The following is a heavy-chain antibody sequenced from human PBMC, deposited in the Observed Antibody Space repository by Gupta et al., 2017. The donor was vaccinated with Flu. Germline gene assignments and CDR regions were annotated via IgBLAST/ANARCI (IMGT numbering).Heavy chain of an antibody. D-gene: IGHD6-13*01. Sequence: EVQLVESGGGLVKPGGSLRLSCAASGFTFLNAWMTWVRQAPGKGLEWVGRIKSHFDGGSTDYASHVKDRFTISRDDSKNTIYLQMNGLKTEDTALYYCARIAAAGTGNYMDVWGKGTTVTVSS. V-gene: IGHV3-15*01. CDR3: ARIAAAGTGNYMDV. J-gene: IGHJ6*03. CDR1: GFTFLNAW. CDR2: IKSHFDGGST.